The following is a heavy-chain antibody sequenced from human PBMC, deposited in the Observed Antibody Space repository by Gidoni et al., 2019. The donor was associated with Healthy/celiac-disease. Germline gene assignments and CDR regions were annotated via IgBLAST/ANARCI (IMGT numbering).Heavy chain of an antibody. CDR3: ARQYYYDSSGNLGRWFDP. D-gene: IGHD3-22*01. CDR2: IYYSGST. Sequence: QLLLQESVPGLLKPSETLSPSCTLSGGSICISSSYWGWIRQPPGKGLEWIGRIYYSGSTYYNTSLKSRVTISVETSKNQFSLKLSYVTDADTAVYYCARQYYYDSSGNLGRWFDPWGQGTLVTVSS. J-gene: IGHJ5*02. CDR1: GGSICISSSY. V-gene: IGHV4-39*01.